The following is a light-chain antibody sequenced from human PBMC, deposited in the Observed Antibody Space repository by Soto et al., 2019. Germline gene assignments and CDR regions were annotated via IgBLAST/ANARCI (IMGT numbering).Light chain of an antibody. CDR2: WAS. V-gene: IGKV4-1*01. CDR3: QQYYSTPLT. Sequence: DIVMTQSPDSLAVSLGERATINCKSSQSVLYSSNNKNYLACYQQKPGQPPKLLIYWASTRESGVPDRFSGSGSGTDFTLTISSLQAEDVAVYYCQQYYSTPLTFGQGTKLEIK. J-gene: IGKJ2*01. CDR1: QSVLYSSNNKNY.